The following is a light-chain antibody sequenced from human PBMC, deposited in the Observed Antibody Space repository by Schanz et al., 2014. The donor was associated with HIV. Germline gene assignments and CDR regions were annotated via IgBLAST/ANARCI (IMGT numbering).Light chain of an antibody. CDR2: GAF. CDR3: QQYGSSPWT. J-gene: IGKJ1*01. Sequence: EIVLTQSPGTLSLSPGERATLSCRASQSVSSSYLAWYQQKPGQAPRLLISGAFTRATGIPVRFSGRGSGTDFTLTISRVEPEDYAVYYCQQYGSSPWTFGQGTRVDVK. CDR1: QSVSSSY. V-gene: IGKV3-20*01.